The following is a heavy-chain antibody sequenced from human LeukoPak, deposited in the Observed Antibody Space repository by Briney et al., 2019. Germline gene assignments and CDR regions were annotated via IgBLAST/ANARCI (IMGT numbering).Heavy chain of an antibody. CDR2: ISYDGSNK. CDR3: ALTGGSSNY. Sequence: PGGSLRLSCAASGFTFSSYAMSWVRQAPGKGLEWVAVISYDGSNKYYADSVKGRFTISRDNSKNTPYLQMNSLRAEDTAVYYCALTGGSSNYWGQGTLVTVSS. V-gene: IGHV3-30*03. CDR1: GFTFSSYA. D-gene: IGHD1-26*01. J-gene: IGHJ4*02.